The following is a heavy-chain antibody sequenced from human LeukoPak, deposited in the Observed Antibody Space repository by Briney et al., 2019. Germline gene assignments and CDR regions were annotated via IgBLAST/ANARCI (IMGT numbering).Heavy chain of an antibody. Sequence: SETLSLTCTVSGGSISSSSYYWGWIRQPPGKGLEWIGSIYYSGCTYYNPSLKSRVTISVDTSKNQFSLKLSSVTAADTAVYYCARALGYSSGWYLSYYYYMDVWGKGTTVTVSS. CDR2: IYYSGCT. CDR1: GGSISSSSYY. D-gene: IGHD6-19*01. CDR3: ARALGYSSGWYLSYYYYMDV. J-gene: IGHJ6*03. V-gene: IGHV4-39*07.